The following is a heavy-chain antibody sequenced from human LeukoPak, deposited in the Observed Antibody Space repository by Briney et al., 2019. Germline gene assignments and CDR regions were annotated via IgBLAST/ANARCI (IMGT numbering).Heavy chain of an antibody. Sequence: GGSLRLSCAASGFTFSSYGMHWVRQAPGKGLEWVAVILYDGSNKYYADSVKGRFTISRDNSKNTLYLQMNSLRAEDTAVYYCAARGYSYGYPPFDYWGQGTLVTVSS. CDR2: ILYDGSNK. CDR3: AARGYSYGYPPFDY. V-gene: IGHV3-30*03. D-gene: IGHD5-18*01. J-gene: IGHJ4*02. CDR1: GFTFSSYG.